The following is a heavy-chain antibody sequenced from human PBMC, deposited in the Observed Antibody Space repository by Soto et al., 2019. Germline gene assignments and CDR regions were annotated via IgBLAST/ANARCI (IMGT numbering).Heavy chain of an antibody. CDR3: ARDASQYYDILTGYPSLYYYYGMDV. CDR1: GYTFTSYY. J-gene: IGHJ6*02. CDR2: INPSGGST. Sequence: ASVKVSCKASGYTFTSYYMHWVRQATGQGLEWMGIINPSGGSTSYAQKVQGRVTMTRDTSTSTVYMELSSLRSEDTAVYYCARDASQYYDILTGYPSLYYYYGMDVWGQGTTVTVSS. V-gene: IGHV1-46*01. D-gene: IGHD3-9*01.